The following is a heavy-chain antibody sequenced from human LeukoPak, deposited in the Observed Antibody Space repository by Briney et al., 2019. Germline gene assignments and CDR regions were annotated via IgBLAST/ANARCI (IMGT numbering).Heavy chain of an antibody. CDR1: GFPFSRYW. CDR3: ARDSEYSISLYNGFEP. V-gene: IGHV3-7*01. Sequence: GGSLRLSCAASGFPFSRYWMSWVRQAPGKVLGLVANIKQGGSEKYYVEYVKGRFTISRDNAKNSLYLQLNSLRAEDTAVYYCARDSEYSISLYNGFEPWGQGTLVTVSS. CDR2: IKQGGSEK. D-gene: IGHD6-6*01. J-gene: IGHJ5*02.